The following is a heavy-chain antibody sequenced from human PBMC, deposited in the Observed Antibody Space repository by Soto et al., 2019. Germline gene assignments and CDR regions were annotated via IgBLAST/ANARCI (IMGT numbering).Heavy chain of an antibody. CDR3: ARPTDGPSTLPGFDY. CDR2: IYPGDSDT. D-gene: IGHD1-1*01. CDR1: GYSFTSYW. Sequence: GESLKISCKGSGYSFTSYWIGWVRQMPGKGLEWMGIIYPGDSDTRYSPSFQGQVTISADKSISTAYLQWSSLKASDTAMYYCARPTDGPSTLPGFDYWGQGTLVTVSS. V-gene: IGHV5-51*01. J-gene: IGHJ4*02.